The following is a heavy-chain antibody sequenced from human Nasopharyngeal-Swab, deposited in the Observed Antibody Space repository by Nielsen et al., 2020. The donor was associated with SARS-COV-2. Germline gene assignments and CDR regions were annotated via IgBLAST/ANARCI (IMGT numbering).Heavy chain of an antibody. J-gene: IGHJ3*02. CDR3: ARARITMIVVVDAFDI. Sequence: SETLSLTRTVPGGSISSGGYYWSWIRQHPGKGLEWIGYIYYSGSTYYNPSLKSRVTISVDTSKNQFSLKLSSVTAADTAVYYCARARITMIVVVDAFDIWGQGTMVTVSS. D-gene: IGHD3-22*01. V-gene: IGHV4-31*03. CDR1: GGSISSGGYY. CDR2: IYYSGST.